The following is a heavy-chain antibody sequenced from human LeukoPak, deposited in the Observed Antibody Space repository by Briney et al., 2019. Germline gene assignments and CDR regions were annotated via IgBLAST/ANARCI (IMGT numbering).Heavy chain of an antibody. CDR3: AKDPNGDYIGAFDF. Sequence: AGGSLRLSCAASAFSFSKFALIWVRQAPGKGLEWVSAITANGGYTLYADAVKGRLTVSRDNSKNTLYLQINSLRPEDTAMYYCAKDPNGDYIGAFDFWGQGTMVTVSS. CDR2: ITANGGYT. D-gene: IGHD4-17*01. J-gene: IGHJ3*01. CDR1: AFSFSKFA. V-gene: IGHV3-23*01.